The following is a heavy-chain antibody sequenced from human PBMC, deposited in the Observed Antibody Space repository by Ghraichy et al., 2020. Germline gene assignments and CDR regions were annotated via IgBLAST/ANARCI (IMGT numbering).Heavy chain of an antibody. V-gene: IGHV4-59*01. CDR1: GGSISSYY. CDR2: IYYSGST. J-gene: IGHJ2*01. D-gene: IGHD3-22*01. Sequence: GSLRLSCTVSGGSISSYYWSWIRQPPGKGLEWIGYIYYSGSTNYNPSLKSRVTISVDTSKNQFSLKLSSVTAADTAVYYCARSPADYYDSSGYSLWYFDLWGRGTLVTVSS. CDR3: ARSPADYYDSSGYSLWYFDL.